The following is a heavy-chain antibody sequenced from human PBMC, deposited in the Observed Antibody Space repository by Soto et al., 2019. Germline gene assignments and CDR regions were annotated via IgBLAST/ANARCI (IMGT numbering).Heavy chain of an antibody. J-gene: IGHJ6*02. CDR2: INPSGGST. Sequence: WLSVKVPCNASGGTFTSDYMHWVRQAPGQGLEWMGIINPSGGSTSYAQKFQGRVTMTRDTSTSTVYMELSSLRSEDTAVYYCARESVEMATKDGMDVWGQGTTVTVSS. CDR1: GGTFTSDY. V-gene: IGHV1-46*01. D-gene: IGHD5-12*01. CDR3: ARESVEMATKDGMDV.